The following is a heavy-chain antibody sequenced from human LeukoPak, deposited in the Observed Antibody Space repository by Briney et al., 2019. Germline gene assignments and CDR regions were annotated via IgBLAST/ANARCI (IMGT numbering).Heavy chain of an antibody. Sequence: QAGGSLRLSCAASGFTFSSYAMSWVRQAPGKGLEWVSAISGNGGSTLYADSVKGRFTISRDNSKNTLYLQMNSLTAEDTAVYYCAKVIDYGLDYWGQGTLVTVSS. J-gene: IGHJ4*02. CDR1: GFTFSSYA. CDR2: ISGNGGST. CDR3: AKVIDYGLDY. V-gene: IGHV3-23*01. D-gene: IGHD4-17*01.